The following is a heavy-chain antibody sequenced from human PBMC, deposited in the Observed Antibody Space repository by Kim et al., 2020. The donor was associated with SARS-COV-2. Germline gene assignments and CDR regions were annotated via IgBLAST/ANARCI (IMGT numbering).Heavy chain of an antibody. V-gene: IGHV3-15*01. D-gene: IGHD3-22*01. CDR2: IKSKTDGGTT. J-gene: IGHJ4*02. CDR1: GFTFSNAW. CDR3: TTDLWYYDSSGYYMIDY. Sequence: GGSLRLSCAASGFTFSNAWMSWVRQAPGKGLEWVGRIKSKTDGGTTDYAAPVKGRFTISRDDSKNTLYLQMNSLKTEDTVVYYCTTDLWYYDSSGYYMIDYWGQGTLVTVSS.